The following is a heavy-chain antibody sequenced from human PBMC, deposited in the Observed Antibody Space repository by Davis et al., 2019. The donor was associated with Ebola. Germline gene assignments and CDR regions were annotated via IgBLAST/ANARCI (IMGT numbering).Heavy chain of an antibody. CDR1: AYTFTSYG. CDR2: TSAYNGNT. V-gene: IGHV1-18*01. Sequence: ASVMVSCKASAYTFTSYGISWVRPAPGQGLEWMGWTSAYNGNTNYAQKLQGRVTMTTDTSTSTAYMELRSLRSDDTAVYYCARRNSGYDHYDYWGQGTLVTVSS. CDR3: ARRNSGYDHYDY. J-gene: IGHJ4*02. D-gene: IGHD5-12*01.